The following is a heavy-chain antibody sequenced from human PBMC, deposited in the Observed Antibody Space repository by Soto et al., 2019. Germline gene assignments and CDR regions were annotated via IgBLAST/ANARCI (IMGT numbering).Heavy chain of an antibody. CDR3: ARAAAAGTRVGYYYYYYGMDV. Sequence: ASVKVSCKASGYTFTGYYMHWVRQAPGQGVEWMGWINPNSGGTNYAQKFQGRVTMTRDTSISTAYMELSRLRSDDTAVYYCARAAAAGTRVGYYYYYYGMDVWGQGTTVTVSS. CDR2: INPNSGGT. V-gene: IGHV1-2*02. J-gene: IGHJ6*02. CDR1: GYTFTGYY. D-gene: IGHD6-13*01.